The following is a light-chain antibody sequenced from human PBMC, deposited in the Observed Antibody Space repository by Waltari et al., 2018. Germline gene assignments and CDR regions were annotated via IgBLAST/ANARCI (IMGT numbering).Light chain of an antibody. CDR2: EVS. Sequence: QSALTQPASVSGSPGQSITISCTGTSSDIGDYNYVSWYQQHPGKAPKLLIYEVSNRPSGVSNRFSGSKSGNTAYLTISGLQAEDEADYYCSSYITSSIFYVFGTGTKVTVL. J-gene: IGLJ1*01. CDR3: SSYITSSIFYV. CDR1: SSDIGDYNY. V-gene: IGLV2-14*01.